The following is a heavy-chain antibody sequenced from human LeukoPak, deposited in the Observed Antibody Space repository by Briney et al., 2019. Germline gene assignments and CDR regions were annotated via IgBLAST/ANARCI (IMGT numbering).Heavy chain of an antibody. CDR3: AHRRAVSGFLEWLFDAFDI. CDR2: IYWDDDK. J-gene: IGHJ3*02. Sequence: ESGPTLVKPPQTLTLTCTFSGFSLSTSGVGVGWIRQPPGKALEWLALIYWDDDKRYSPSLKSRLTITKDTSKNQVVLTMTNMDPVDTATYYCAHRRAVSGFLEWLFDAFDIWGQGTMVTVSS. D-gene: IGHD3-3*01. V-gene: IGHV2-5*02. CDR1: GFSLSTSGVG.